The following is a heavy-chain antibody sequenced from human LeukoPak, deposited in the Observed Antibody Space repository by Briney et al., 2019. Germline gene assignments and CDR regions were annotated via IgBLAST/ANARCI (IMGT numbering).Heavy chain of an antibody. CDR3: ARGTWIQLGWFDP. CDR1: GFTFSSYW. Sequence: GGSLRLSCAASGFTFSSYWMSWVRQAPGKGLEWVANIKQDGSEKYYVDSVKGRFTISRDNAKNSLYLQMNSLRAEDTAVYYCARGTWIQLGWFDPWGQGTLVTVSS. CDR2: IKQDGSEK. J-gene: IGHJ5*02. V-gene: IGHV3-7*01. D-gene: IGHD5-18*01.